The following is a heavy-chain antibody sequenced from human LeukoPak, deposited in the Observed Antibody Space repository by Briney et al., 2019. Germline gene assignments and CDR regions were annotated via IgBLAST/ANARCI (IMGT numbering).Heavy chain of an antibody. Sequence: PGGSLRLSCAASGFTFRSYAMSWVRQAPGKGLDWVSAISASGGSTSYADSVKGRFTISRDNSKNTLYLQMNSLRAEDTAVYYCAKGITASNYDAFDIWGQGTMVTVSS. J-gene: IGHJ3*02. D-gene: IGHD1-1*01. V-gene: IGHV3-23*01. CDR1: GFTFRSYA. CDR2: ISASGGST. CDR3: AKGITASNYDAFDI.